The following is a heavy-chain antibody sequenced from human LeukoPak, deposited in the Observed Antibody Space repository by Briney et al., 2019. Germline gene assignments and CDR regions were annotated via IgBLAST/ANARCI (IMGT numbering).Heavy chain of an antibody. CDR2: INHSGST. CDR1: GGSFSGYY. V-gene: IGHV4-34*01. D-gene: IGHD5-18*01. J-gene: IGHJ5*02. Sequence: PSETLSLTCAVYGGSFSGYYWSWIRHPPGKGLEWVGEINHSGSTNSNPSLKSRVTTSVDTSKTQFSLKLSSVTAADTAVYYCARRLQLWYNNWFDPWGQGTLVTVSS. CDR3: ARRLQLWYNNWFDP.